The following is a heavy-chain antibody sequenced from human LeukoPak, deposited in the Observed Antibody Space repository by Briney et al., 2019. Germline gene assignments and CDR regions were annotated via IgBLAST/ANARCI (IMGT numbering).Heavy chain of an antibody. CDR2: IYTSGST. V-gene: IGHV4-4*07. Sequence: SETLSLTCTVSGDSMTSYYWSWIRQPAGKGLEWIGRIYTSGSTNYNPSLKSRVTMSVDMSKNQFSLKLSSVTAADTAVYYCARSEGYYYYMDVWGKGTTVTVSS. CDR3: ARSEGYYYYMDV. J-gene: IGHJ6*03. CDR1: GDSMTSYY.